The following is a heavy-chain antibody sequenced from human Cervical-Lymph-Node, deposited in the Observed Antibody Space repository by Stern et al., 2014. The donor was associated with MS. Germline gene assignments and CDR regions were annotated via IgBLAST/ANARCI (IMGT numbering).Heavy chain of an antibody. CDR1: GGSISSSNW. D-gene: IGHD2-2*02. Sequence: QLQLQESGPGLVKPSGTLSLTCADSGGSISSSNWWSWVRQPPGKGLEWIGEIYHSGSTNYTPSLKSRVTISVDKSKNQFSLKLSSVTAADTAVYYCARVRPRELLYYFDYWGQGTLVTVSS. CDR2: IYHSGST. V-gene: IGHV4-4*02. J-gene: IGHJ4*02. CDR3: ARVRPRELLYYFDY.